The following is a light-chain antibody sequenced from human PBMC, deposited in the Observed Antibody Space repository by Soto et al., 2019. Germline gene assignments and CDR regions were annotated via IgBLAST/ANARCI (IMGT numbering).Light chain of an antibody. J-gene: IGLJ1*01. V-gene: IGLV2-8*01. Sequence: QSVLTPPPSPSGSPGQSVTIPFTGTSSDNGGYNYVSWYQQLPGKTPKLLIYEVNKRPSGVPDRFSGSKSGNTASLTVSGLQAEDEADYYRSSYAGSNKGVFGTGTKVTVL. CDR3: SSYAGSNKGV. CDR1: SSDNGGYNY. CDR2: EVN.